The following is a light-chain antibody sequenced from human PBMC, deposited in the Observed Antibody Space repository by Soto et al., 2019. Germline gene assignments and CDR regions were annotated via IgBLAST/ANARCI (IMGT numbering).Light chain of an antibody. Sequence: QSALTQPASVSGSPGQSITISCTGTSSDVGAYNFVSWYQQHPGKAPKLMIYDVTNRPSGVSSRFSGSKSANTASLAISGRQAEEEGDYYCSPYTASNTLVFGGGTKLPVL. J-gene: IGLJ2*01. CDR2: DVT. V-gene: IGLV2-14*03. CDR1: SSDVGAYNF. CDR3: SPYTASNTLV.